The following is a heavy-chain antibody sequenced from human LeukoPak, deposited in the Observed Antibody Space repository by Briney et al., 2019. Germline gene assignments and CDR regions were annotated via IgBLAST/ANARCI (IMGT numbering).Heavy chain of an antibody. CDR1: GFNFNIFG. D-gene: IGHD1-14*01. V-gene: IGHV3-NL1*01. CDR2: IYSGDNT. J-gene: IGHJ3*01. CDR3: TKSGPPDPY. Sequence: GGSLRLSCAASGFNFNIFGMHWVRQAPGKGLEWVSFIYSGDNTYYADSVKGRFTISRDNSKNTLYLEMNSLRAEDTAMYYCTKSGPPDPYWGQGTMVTVSS.